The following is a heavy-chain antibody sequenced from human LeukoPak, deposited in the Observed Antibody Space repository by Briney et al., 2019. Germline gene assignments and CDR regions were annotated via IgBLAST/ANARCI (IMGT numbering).Heavy chain of an antibody. CDR1: GFTFSSYA. V-gene: IGHV3-23*01. Sequence: PGGSLRLSCAASGFTFSSYAMSWVRQAPGKGLEWVSAISGSGGSTYYADSVKGRFTISRDNSKNTLYLQMNSLRAEDTAVYYCARVPPSTGPTTLEWLPFLDIWGQGTMVTVSS. CDR3: ARVPPSTGPTTLEWLPFLDI. CDR2: ISGSGGST. J-gene: IGHJ3*02. D-gene: IGHD3-3*01.